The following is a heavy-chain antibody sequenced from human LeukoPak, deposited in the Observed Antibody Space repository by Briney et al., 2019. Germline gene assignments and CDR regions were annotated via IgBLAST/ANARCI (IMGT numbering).Heavy chain of an antibody. CDR1: GGSISSYY. J-gene: IGHJ4*02. V-gene: IGHV4-59*08. CDR2: IYYSGST. D-gene: IGHD3-22*01. CDR3: ARILADDSSGYSWYYFAY. Sequence: SETLSLTCTVSGGSISSYYWSWIRQPPGKGLEWIGYIYYSGSTNYNPSLKSRVTISVDTSKNQFSLKLSSVTAADTAVYYCARILADDSSGYSWYYFAYGGQEPRVTVSS.